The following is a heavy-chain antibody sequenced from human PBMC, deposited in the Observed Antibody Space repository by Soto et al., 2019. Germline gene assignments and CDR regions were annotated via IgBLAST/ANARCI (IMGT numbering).Heavy chain of an antibody. CDR1: GGSMSSHY. CDR2: ISYSGST. J-gene: IGHJ4*02. Sequence: SETLYLTCTVSGGSMSSHYWTWLRQPPGKGLEWIGYISYSGSTYYNPSLKSRVTISADTSRNQFSLKLSSVIAADTAVYYCARADPDASVGYWGQGTLVTVSS. D-gene: IGHD3-16*01. V-gene: IGHV4-59*11. CDR3: ARADPDASVGY.